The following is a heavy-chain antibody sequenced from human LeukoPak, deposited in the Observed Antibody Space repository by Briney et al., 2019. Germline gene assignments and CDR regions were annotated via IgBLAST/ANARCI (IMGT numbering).Heavy chain of an antibody. CDR3: ARTDISGWSRPLDC. CDR2: ISSDGSNK. Sequence: GGSLRLSCAASGFTFSRYALHWVRQAPGKGLEWVAVISSDGSNKYYAGSVEGRFTISRDNYNNTLLLQMNSLRAEDTAVYYCARTDISGWSRPLDCWGQGTLVTVSS. D-gene: IGHD6-19*01. V-gene: IGHV3-30-3*01. CDR1: GFTFSRYA. J-gene: IGHJ4*02.